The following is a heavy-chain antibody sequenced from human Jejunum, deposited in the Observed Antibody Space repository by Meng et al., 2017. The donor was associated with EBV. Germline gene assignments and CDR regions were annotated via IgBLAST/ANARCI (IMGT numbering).Heavy chain of an antibody. D-gene: IGHD5-12*01. CDR1: VVYYNSGNVF. V-gene: IGHV4-61*01. CDR2: IYYSGST. Sequence: DSRPDPGKPPEPSSPTSPVSVVYYNSGNVFLGWIRPPPGNGRDWIGYIYYSGSTTYIPSLKIRVTISLDTSKNQFSLKLSSVTAADTAVYYCAGLRYSGYDRAFDYWGQGALVTVSS. J-gene: IGHJ4*02. CDR3: AGLRYSGYDRAFDY.